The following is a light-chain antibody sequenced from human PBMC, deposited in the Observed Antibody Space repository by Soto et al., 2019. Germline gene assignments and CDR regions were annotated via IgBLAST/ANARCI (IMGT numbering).Light chain of an antibody. CDR1: SSDVGSYNL. CDR2: EGS. CDR3: CSYAGSSTVV. Sequence: QCALTQPASESGSPGQSITISCTGTSSDVGSYNLVSWYQQHPGKAPKLMIYEGSKRPSGVSNRFSGSKSGNTASLTISGLQAEDEADYYCCSYAGSSTVVFGGGTKVTVL. V-gene: IGLV2-23*01. J-gene: IGLJ2*01.